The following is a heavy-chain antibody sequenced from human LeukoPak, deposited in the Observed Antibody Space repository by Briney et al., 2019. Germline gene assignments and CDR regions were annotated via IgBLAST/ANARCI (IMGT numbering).Heavy chain of an antibody. D-gene: IGHD3-10*01. V-gene: IGHV4-39*01. J-gene: IGHJ4*02. CDR1: GVSISSSNSY. CDR3: ARTRYYYNSRSYGAPYYFDY. CDR2: IYYSGNT. Sequence: SETLSLTCTVSGVSISSSNSYWGWIRQPPGKGLEWIGSIYYSGNTYYNASLKSRATISVDTSKNQFSLKLSSVTAADTAVYYCARTRYYYNSRSYGAPYYFDYWGQGTLVTVSS.